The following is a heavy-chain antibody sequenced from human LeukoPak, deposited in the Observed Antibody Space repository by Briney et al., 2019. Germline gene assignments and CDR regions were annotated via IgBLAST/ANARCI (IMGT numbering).Heavy chain of an antibody. V-gene: IGHV3-7*01. Sequence: GGSLRLSCAASGFTFSSYWMSWVRQAPGKGLEWVANIKQDGSEKYYVDSVKGRFTISRDNAKNSLYLQMNSLRAEDTAVYYCARDVDNFWSGYYGEFYFDYWGQGTLVTVSS. D-gene: IGHD3-3*01. J-gene: IGHJ4*02. CDR1: GFTFSSYW. CDR2: IKQDGSEK. CDR3: ARDVDNFWSGYYGEFYFDY.